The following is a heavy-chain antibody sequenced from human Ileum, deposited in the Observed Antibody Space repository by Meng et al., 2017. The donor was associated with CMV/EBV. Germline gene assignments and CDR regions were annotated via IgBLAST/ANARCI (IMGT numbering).Heavy chain of an antibody. CDR1: GFTFNSYG. J-gene: IGHJ6*02. D-gene: IGHD2-2*01. CDR3: AKGAGSTYYYGMDV. Sequence: GESLKISCAASGFTFNSYGMHWVRQAPGKGLEWVAVIWSDGSNKYFADSVKGRFTISRDNSKNTLYLQMNSLRAEDTAVYYCAKGAGSTYYYGMDVWGQGTTVTVSS. CDR2: IWSDGSNK. V-gene: IGHV3-33*06.